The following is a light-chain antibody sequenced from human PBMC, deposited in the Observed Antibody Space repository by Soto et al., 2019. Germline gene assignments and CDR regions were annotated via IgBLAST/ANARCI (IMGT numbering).Light chain of an antibody. V-gene: IGLV2-8*01. CDR2: EVI. CDR3: SSYAGSNNVV. Sequence: QSALTQPPSASGSPGQSVTISCTGTSSDVGGYNYVSWYQQHPSKAPKLMIYEVIKRPSGVPDRFSGSKSGNTASLTVSGLQAEDEADYYCSSYAGSNNVVFGGGTKLTVL. J-gene: IGLJ2*01. CDR1: SSDVGGYNY.